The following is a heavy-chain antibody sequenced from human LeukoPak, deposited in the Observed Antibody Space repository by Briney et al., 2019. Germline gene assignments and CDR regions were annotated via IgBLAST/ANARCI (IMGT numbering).Heavy chain of an antibody. V-gene: IGHV3-7*01. Sequence: PGGSLRLSCAASGFTFFNYWMSWVRQAPGKGLEWVANINLEGSQKYYVDSLKGRFTISRDNANNSLYLQMNSLRAEDTAVYYCARVVDYATPPHVYWGQGTLVTVSS. CDR1: GFTFFNYW. J-gene: IGHJ4*02. CDR3: ARVVDYATPPHVY. D-gene: IGHD4/OR15-4a*01. CDR2: INLEGSQK.